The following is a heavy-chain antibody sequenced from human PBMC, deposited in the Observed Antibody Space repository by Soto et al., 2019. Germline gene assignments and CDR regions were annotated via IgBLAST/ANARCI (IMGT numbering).Heavy chain of an antibody. D-gene: IGHD3-10*01. CDR3: ARDPGIYYGMDV. J-gene: IGHJ6*02. CDR2: ISSGGFTI. CDR1: GFTFSDYY. V-gene: IGHV3-11*01. Sequence: QVQLVESGGGLVKPGGSLRLSCTASGFTFSDYYMTWIRQAPGKGLEWLSYISSGGFTIYYADSVKGRFTVSRDNAKNSMYLQMNTLRVEDMAVYYCARDPGIYYGMDVWGQGTTVTVSS.